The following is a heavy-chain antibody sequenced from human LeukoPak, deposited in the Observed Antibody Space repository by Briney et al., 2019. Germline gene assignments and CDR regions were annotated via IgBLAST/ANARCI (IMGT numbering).Heavy chain of an antibody. CDR2: ISYDGSNK. CDR1: GFTFSSYA. CDR3: AKEYCSSTSCSYDAFDI. J-gene: IGHJ3*02. Sequence: GGSLRLSCAASGFTFSSYAMHWVRQAPGEGLEWVAVISYDGSNKYYADSVKGRFTISRDNSKNTLYLQMNSLRAEDTAVYYCAKEYCSSTSCSYDAFDIWGRGTMVTVSS. V-gene: IGHV3-30-3*01. D-gene: IGHD2-2*01.